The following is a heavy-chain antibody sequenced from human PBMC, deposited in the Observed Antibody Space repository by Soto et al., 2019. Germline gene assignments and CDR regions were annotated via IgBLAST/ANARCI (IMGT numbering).Heavy chain of an antibody. CDR1: GFTFSSYA. D-gene: IGHD4-17*01. Sequence: GGSLRLSCAASGFTFSSYAMHWVRQAPGKGLEWVAVISYDGSNKYYADSVKGRFTISRDNSKNTLYLQMNSLRAEDTAVYYCAREISSPRIHYGDYSYYYYGMDVWGQGTTVTVSS. J-gene: IGHJ6*02. CDR2: ISYDGSNK. CDR3: AREISSPRIHYGDYSYYYYGMDV. V-gene: IGHV3-30-3*01.